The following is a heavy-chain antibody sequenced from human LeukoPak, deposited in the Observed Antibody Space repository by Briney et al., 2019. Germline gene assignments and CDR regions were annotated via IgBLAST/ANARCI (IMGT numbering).Heavy chain of an antibody. D-gene: IGHD1-26*01. J-gene: IGHJ3*02. CDR1: GFTFSSYA. V-gene: IGHV3-30-3*01. CDR3: ACGRVFLGATTPAGAFDI. CDR2: ISCDGSNK. Sequence: GGSLRLSCAAAGFTFSSYAMHWVRQAPGMGLQWVAVISCDGSNKYYADSVKGRFTISRDNSKNTLYLQMNSLRAEDTAVYYCACGRVFLGATTPAGAFDIWGQGTMVTVSS.